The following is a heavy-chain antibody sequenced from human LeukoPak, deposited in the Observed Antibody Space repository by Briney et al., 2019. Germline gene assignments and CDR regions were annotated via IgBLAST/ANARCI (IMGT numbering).Heavy chain of an antibody. J-gene: IGHJ5*02. CDR1: GCSISSYY. Sequence: SVTLSLTCTVSGCSISSYYWIWPRQPPGKGLEWIGYISYIGSTNYNPFLEGRINISVDTSKNQFFLKLSSVTAADTAVYYCARLKAAAGADWFDTWVQGTLATVPS. CDR2: ISYIGST. D-gene: IGHD6-13*01. V-gene: IGHV4-59*08. CDR3: ARLKAAAGADWFDT.